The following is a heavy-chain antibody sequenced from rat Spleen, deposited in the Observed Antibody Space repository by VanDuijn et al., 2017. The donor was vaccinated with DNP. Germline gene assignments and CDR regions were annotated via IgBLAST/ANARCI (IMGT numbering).Heavy chain of an antibody. V-gene: IGHV5S13*01. J-gene: IGHJ2*01. CDR3: ARWNSGHFDY. CDR2: IRNDGGST. Sequence: EVQLVESGGGLVQPGRSLKLSCAASGFSFSNYGMAWIRQAPTKGLEWVAYIRNDGGSTKYGDSVKGRFTISRDNARNTLYLQMNSLRSEDMATYYCARWNSGHFDYWGQGVMVPVSS. D-gene: IGHD4-3*01. CDR1: GFSFSNYG.